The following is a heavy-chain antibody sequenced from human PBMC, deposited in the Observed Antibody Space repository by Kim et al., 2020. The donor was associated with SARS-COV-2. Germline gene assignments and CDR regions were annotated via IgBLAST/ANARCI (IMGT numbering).Heavy chain of an antibody. D-gene: IGHD3-16*01. J-gene: IGHJ4*02. V-gene: IGHV3-9*03. CDR3: AKDPLWGNFELDD. CDR1: GITLGRYA. CDR2: IRWDSGER. Sequence: GGSLRLSCTASGITLGRYAMHWVRQAPGKGLEWVSGIRWDSGERGYADSVKGRFTISRDNAKNSLYLQMNSLRPEDMALYYCAKDPLWGNFELDDWGQGTLVSVSS.